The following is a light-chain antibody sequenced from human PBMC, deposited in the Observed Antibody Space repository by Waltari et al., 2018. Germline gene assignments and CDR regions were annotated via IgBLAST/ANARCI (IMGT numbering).Light chain of an antibody. CDR1: RSNIGAGHD. Sequence: QSVLTQPPSVSGAPGQRVTIPCSGSRSNIGAGHDVQWYQQVPGTAPKVLIYGNTNRPSGVPDRFSGSKSGTSASLAITGLQTEDEADYYCQSYDTSLSGWVFGGGTKVTVL. J-gene: IGLJ3*02. CDR2: GNT. V-gene: IGLV1-40*01. CDR3: QSYDTSLSGWV.